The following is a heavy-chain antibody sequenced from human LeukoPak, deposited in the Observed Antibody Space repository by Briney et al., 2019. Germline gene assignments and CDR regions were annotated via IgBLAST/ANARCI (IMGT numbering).Heavy chain of an antibody. CDR2: IYHNGAT. CDR3: ARNGGNSDYDY. CDR1: GGSISSSSSIC. V-gene: IGHV4-4*02. J-gene: IGHJ4*02. D-gene: IGHD4-23*01. Sequence: SETLSLTCAVSGGSISSSSSICWTWVRQPPGEGLEWIGEIYHNGATNYNPSLKSRVTMLLDKSKNQFFLKLNSVTAADTAVYYCARNGGNSDYDYGAQGTRVTVPA.